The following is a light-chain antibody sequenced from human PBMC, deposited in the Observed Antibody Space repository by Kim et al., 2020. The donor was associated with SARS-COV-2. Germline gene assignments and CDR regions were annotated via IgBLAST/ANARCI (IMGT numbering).Light chain of an antibody. V-gene: IGLV6-57*03. CDR2: EDS. J-gene: IGLJ2*01. CDR3: QSYDSTNHVV. CDR1: SGSIASNY. Sequence: NTVTISCTRSSGSIASNYVQWHQQRQGSAPITVIYEDSQRPSGVPDRFSGSTDSSSNSASLTISGLKTEDEADYCCQSYDSTNHVVFGGGTQLTVL.